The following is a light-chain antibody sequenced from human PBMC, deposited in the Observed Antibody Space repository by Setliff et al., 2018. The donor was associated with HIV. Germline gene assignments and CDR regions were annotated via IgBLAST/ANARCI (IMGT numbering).Light chain of an antibody. V-gene: IGLV1-47*01. Sequence: QSVLIQPPSASGTPGQRVPVSCSGRSSNIGRNYVYWYQQLPGTAPKLLISRSNQRPSGVPDRFSGSKSGTSASLAISGLRSEDEADYYCAAWDDSLSGYVVGTGTKV. CDR2: RSN. CDR3: AAWDDSLSGYV. CDR1: SSNIGRNY. J-gene: IGLJ1*01.